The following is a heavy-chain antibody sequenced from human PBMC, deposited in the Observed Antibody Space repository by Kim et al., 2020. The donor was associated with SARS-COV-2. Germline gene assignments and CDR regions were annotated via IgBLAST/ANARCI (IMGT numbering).Heavy chain of an antibody. Sequence: GGSLRLSCAASGFTFSSYSMNWVRQAPGKGLEWVSSISSSSSYIYYADSVKGRFTISRDNAKNSLYLQMNSLRAEDTAVYYCARSHPPKNYYYYGMDVWGQGTTVTVSS. CDR3: ARSHPPKNYYYYGMDV. V-gene: IGHV3-21*01. J-gene: IGHJ6*02. CDR2: ISSSSSYI. CDR1: GFTFSSYS.